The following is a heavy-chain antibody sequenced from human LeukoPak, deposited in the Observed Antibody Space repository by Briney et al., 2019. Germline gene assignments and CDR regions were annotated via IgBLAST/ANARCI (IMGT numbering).Heavy chain of an antibody. D-gene: IGHD3-22*01. CDR2: IKEDGTER. J-gene: IGHJ4*02. Sequence: QPGGSLRLSCAASGFIFSNYWMSWVRQAPGKGPEWVANIKEDGTERYYADSVKGRFTISRDNAKNSLSLQVNSLRAEDTAVYYCARSRSGYYEDYWDQGTLVTVSS. V-gene: IGHV3-7*01. CDR3: ARSRSGYYEDY. CDR1: GFIFSNYW.